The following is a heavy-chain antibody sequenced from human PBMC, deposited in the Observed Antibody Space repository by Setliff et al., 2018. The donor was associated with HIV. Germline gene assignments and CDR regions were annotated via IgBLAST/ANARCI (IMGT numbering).Heavy chain of an antibody. CDR1: GYTFTSYG. V-gene: IGHV1-18*01. CDR2: ISGYSGNT. J-gene: IGHJ4*02. D-gene: IGHD4-17*01. Sequence: ASVKVSCKASGYTFTSYGVSWVRQAPGHGLEWMGWISGYSGNTNYAQKLQGRVTMTTDTSTSTAYMELSSLRSDDTAVYYCARQDGTTVLSKDFDYWGQGTLGTGAS. CDR3: ARQDGTTVLSKDFDY.